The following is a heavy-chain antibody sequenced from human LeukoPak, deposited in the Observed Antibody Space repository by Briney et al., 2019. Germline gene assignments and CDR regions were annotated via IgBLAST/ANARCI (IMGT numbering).Heavy chain of an antibody. J-gene: IGHJ4*02. Sequence: GGSLRLSCAASGFTFSSYSMNWVRQAPGKGLEWVAIISYDGSIEYYAGSVKGRFALSRDNFNNTVYLQMNSLRSEDTAVYYCARDLEYSSSSADYWGQGTLVTVSS. V-gene: IGHV3-30*09. CDR3: ARDLEYSSSSADY. D-gene: IGHD6-6*01. CDR2: ISYDGSIE. CDR1: GFTFSSYS.